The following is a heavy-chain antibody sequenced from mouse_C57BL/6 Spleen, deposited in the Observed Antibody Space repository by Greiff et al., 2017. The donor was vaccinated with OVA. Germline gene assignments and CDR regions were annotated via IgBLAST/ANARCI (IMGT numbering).Heavy chain of an antibody. CDR1: GYTFTSYW. CDR3: ARSFNWDVRGWAY. CDR2: IYPGSGST. J-gene: IGHJ3*01. D-gene: IGHD4-1*02. V-gene: IGHV1-55*01. Sequence: QVQLQQPGAELVKPGASVKMSCKASGYTFTSYWITWVKQRPGQGLEWIGDIYPGSGSTNYNEKFKSKATLTVDTSSSTAYMQLSSLTSEDSAVYYCARSFNWDVRGWAYWGQGTLVTVSA.